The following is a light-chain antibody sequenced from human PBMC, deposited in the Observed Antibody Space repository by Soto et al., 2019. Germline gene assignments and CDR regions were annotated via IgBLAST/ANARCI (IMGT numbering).Light chain of an antibody. CDR3: QSYDSSLSGSV. Sequence: QSVLTQPPSVSGAPGQRVTISCTGSSSNIGAGYDVHWYQQLPGTAPKLLIHGNSNRPSGVPDRFSGSKSGTSASLAITGVQAEDEADYYCQSYDSSLSGSVFGGGTKVTVL. V-gene: IGLV1-40*01. CDR2: GNS. CDR1: SSNIGAGYD. J-gene: IGLJ2*01.